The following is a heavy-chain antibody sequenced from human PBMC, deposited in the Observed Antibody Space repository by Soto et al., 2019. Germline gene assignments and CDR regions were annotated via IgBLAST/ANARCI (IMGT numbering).Heavy chain of an antibody. J-gene: IGHJ6*02. Sequence: QVQLVQSGAEVKKPGSSVKVSCKTSGVSFNNNGIGWVRQAPGHGLEWMGGVSPPFRTSNYARKFQSRISITADASTGTVNMELSSLTSEDTAQYYCASVLYCGSGSYSPYGMDVWGQGTTVTVSS. CDR3: ASVLYCGSGSYSPYGMDV. D-gene: IGHD3-10*01. V-gene: IGHV1-69*01. CDR2: VSPPFRTS. CDR1: GVSFNNNG.